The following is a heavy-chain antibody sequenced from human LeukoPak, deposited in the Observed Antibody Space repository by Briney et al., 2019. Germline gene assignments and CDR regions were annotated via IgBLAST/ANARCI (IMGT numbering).Heavy chain of an antibody. CDR2: INPSGGST. J-gene: IGHJ4*02. CDR1: GYTFTNYF. Sequence: ASVRVSCKTSGYTFTNYFIHWVRQAPGQGLEWMGIINPSGGSTTFSPKFQGRITLTRDTSTNTVYLDLSSPRSEDTAVYYCARDGDYHGNSVLLDYWGQGTQVTVSS. D-gene: IGHD4-23*01. V-gene: IGHV1-46*01. CDR3: ARDGDYHGNSVLLDY.